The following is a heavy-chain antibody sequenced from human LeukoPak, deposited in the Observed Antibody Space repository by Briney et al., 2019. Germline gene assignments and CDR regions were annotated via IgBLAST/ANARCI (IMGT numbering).Heavy chain of an antibody. V-gene: IGHV3-30*04. Sequence: GGSLRLSCAASGFTFSSYAMHWVRQAPGKGLEWVAVISYDGSNKYYADSEKDRFTISRDNSKNTLYLQMNSLRAEDTAVYYCARDPDIYGSGSFLFDYWGQGTLVTVSS. CDR2: ISYDGSNK. CDR1: GFTFSSYA. CDR3: ARDPDIYGSGSFLFDY. D-gene: IGHD3-10*01. J-gene: IGHJ4*02.